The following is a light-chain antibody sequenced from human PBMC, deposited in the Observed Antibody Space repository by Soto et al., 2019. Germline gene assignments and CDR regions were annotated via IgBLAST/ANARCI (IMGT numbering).Light chain of an antibody. Sequence: QSVLTQPASVSGSPGQSITISCTGTSSDVGAYDYVSWYQQHPDKAPKLMIYEASNRPSGVSDRFSGSKSVNTATLTISGLRAEDEADYYCSSYTSSSTRVFGTGTKVTVL. CDR3: SSYTSSSTRV. J-gene: IGLJ1*01. V-gene: IGLV2-14*03. CDR1: SSDVGAYDY. CDR2: EAS.